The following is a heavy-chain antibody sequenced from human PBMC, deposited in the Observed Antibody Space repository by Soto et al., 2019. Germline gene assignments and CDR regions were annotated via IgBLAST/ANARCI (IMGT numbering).Heavy chain of an antibody. D-gene: IGHD4-17*01. Sequence: SVKVSCKASGGTFSSYAISWVRQAPGQGPEWMGGIIPIFGTANYAQKFQGRVTITADESTSTAYMELSSRRSEDTAVYYCARKGDYGGSYYYGMDVWGQGTTVTVSS. V-gene: IGHV1-69*13. J-gene: IGHJ6*02. CDR1: GGTFSSYA. CDR2: IIPIFGTA. CDR3: ARKGDYGGSYYYGMDV.